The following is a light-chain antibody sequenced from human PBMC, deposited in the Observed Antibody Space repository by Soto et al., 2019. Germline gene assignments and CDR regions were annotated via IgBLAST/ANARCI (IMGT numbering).Light chain of an antibody. Sequence: EIVMTQSPAILSVSPGERVTLSCRASQSISSDLAWYKQKPGQAPSLLSHSASTSATGIPARFSGSGYGTEFTLTISTLQSEDFAVYYGQQYDHWPQVYTFGQGTKLEI. CDR3: QQYDHWPQVYT. J-gene: IGKJ2*01. CDR1: QSISSD. V-gene: IGKV3-15*01. CDR2: SAS.